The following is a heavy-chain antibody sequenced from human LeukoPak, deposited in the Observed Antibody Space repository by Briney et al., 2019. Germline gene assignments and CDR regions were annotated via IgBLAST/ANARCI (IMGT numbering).Heavy chain of an antibody. D-gene: IGHD6-19*01. J-gene: IGHJ4*02. CDR2: IYTSGST. CDR1: GGSISSYY. CDR3: ARDHRSSGWYGGLDY. V-gene: IGHV4-4*07. Sequence: SETLYLTRTVSGGSISSYYWSWIRQPAGKGLEWIGRIYTSGSTNYNPSLKSRVTMSVDTSKNQFSLKLSSVTAADTAVYYCARDHRSSGWYGGLDYWGQGTLVTVSS.